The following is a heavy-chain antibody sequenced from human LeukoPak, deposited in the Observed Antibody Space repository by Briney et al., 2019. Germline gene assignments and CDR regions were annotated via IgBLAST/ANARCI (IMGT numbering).Heavy chain of an antibody. CDR2: LSYDGSDK. D-gene: IGHD3-10*01. Sequence: GGSLRLSCAASGFTFSRYAMHWVRQAPGKGLGWVAVLSYDGSDKYYTDSVKGRFTISRDNSKNTLYLQMDSLRAEDTAVYYCARVGYYASGPFSYFDYWGQGTLVTVSS. J-gene: IGHJ4*02. CDR3: ARVGYYASGPFSYFDY. CDR1: GFTFSRYA. V-gene: IGHV3-30-3*01.